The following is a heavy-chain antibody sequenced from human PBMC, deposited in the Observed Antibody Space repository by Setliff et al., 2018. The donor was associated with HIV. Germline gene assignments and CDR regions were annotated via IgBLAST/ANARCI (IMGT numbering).Heavy chain of an antibody. Sequence: ASVKVSCKASGGTFSSYAISWVRQAPGQGLEWMGGITPIFSTSNYAQRFQGRVTITADESTSTAYMELYNLRSEDTAMYYCTRGRGIIGALVYWGQGTLVTVSS. D-gene: IGHD2-21*01. CDR3: TRGRGIIGALVY. CDR2: ITPIFSTS. J-gene: IGHJ4*02. CDR1: GGTFSSYA. V-gene: IGHV1-69*13.